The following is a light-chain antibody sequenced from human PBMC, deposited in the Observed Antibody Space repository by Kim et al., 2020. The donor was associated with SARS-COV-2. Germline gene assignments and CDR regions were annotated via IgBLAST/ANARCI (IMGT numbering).Light chain of an antibody. CDR2: DAS. CDR1: QTVRNSF. V-gene: IGKV3-20*01. J-gene: IGKJ1*01. CDR3: QQYETSPT. Sequence: EIMLTQSPGTLSLSPGERATLSCRASQTVRNSFLAWYQQKRGQAPRLLIYDASNRATDIPDRFSGSGSGTDFTLTISRLEPEDFAVYYCQQYETSPTFGQGTKVDIK.